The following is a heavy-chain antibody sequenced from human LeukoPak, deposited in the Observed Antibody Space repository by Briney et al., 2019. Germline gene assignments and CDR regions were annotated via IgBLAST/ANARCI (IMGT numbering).Heavy chain of an antibody. D-gene: IGHD3-10*01. CDR1: GFTSSSYW. V-gene: IGHV3-74*01. CDR3: VRGRGSYGWFDP. CDR2: ISGDGTAR. J-gene: IGHJ5*02. Sequence: GGSLRLSCAASGFTSSSYWMHWVRQVPGKGLVWVSRISGDGTARNYADSVEGRFTISRDDAKNTVDLQMNSLRGEDTAVYYCVRGRGSYGWFDPWGQGTLVTVSS.